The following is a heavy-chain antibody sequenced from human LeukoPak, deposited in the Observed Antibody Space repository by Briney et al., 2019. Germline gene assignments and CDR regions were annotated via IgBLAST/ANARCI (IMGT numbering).Heavy chain of an antibody. CDR1: GFTFSSYE. CDR3: ARDVYYGSGKFDY. D-gene: IGHD3-10*01. J-gene: IGHJ4*02. CDR2: ISSSGSTI. V-gene: IGHV3-48*03. Sequence: GGSLRLSCAASGFTFSSYEMNWVRQAPGQGLEWVSYISSSGSTIYYADSVKGRFTISRDNAKNSLYLQMNSLRAEDTAVYYCARDVYYGSGKFDYWGQGTLVTVSS.